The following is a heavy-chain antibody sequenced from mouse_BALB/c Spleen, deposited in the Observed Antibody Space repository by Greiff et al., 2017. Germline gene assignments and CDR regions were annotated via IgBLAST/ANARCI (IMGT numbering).Heavy chain of an antibody. V-gene: IGHV5-6-5*01. CDR2: ISSGGST. CDR1: GFTFSSYA. J-gene: IGHJ4*01. D-gene: IGHD1-1*02. Sequence: EVQVVESGGGLVKPGGSLKLSCAASGFTFSSYAMSWVRQTPEKRLEWVASISSGGSTYYPDSVKGRFTISRDNARNILYLQMSSLRSEDTAMYYCARGGYGRDGLAMDYWGQGTSVTVSS. CDR3: ARGGYGRDGLAMDY.